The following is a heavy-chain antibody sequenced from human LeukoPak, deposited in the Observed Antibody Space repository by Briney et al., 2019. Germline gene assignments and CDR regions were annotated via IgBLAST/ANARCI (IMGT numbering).Heavy chain of an antibody. Sequence: ASVKVSCKASGYTFTSYDINWVRQAPGQGLEWMRRIIPILGIANYAQKFQGRVTITADKSTSTAYMELSSLRSEDTAVYYCARFPAAGLYNWFDPWGQGTLVTVSS. CDR2: IIPILGIA. CDR1: GYTFTSYD. J-gene: IGHJ5*02. D-gene: IGHD6-13*01. V-gene: IGHV1-69*04. CDR3: ARFPAAGLYNWFDP.